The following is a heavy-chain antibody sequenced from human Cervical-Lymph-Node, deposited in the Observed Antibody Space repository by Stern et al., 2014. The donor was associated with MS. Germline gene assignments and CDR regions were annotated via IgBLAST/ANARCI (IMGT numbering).Heavy chain of an antibody. V-gene: IGHV3-48*02. Sequence: EVQLVESGGGLVQPGGALRLSCVASGFSLSNYAMNWVRLGPGQGLEWVSCISSSSSIIYYGDSVKGRFTISRDNAKNSLYLQMDSLRDEDTAVYYCARSLSLQGIWGQGTLVTVSS. CDR1: GFSLSNYA. CDR3: ARSLSLQGI. D-gene: IGHD2-21*01. J-gene: IGHJ4*02. CDR2: ISSSSSII.